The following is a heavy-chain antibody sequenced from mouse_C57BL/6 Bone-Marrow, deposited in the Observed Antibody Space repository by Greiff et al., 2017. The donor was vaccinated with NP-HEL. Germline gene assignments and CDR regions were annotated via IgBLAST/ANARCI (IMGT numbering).Heavy chain of an antibody. J-gene: IGHJ4*01. D-gene: IGHD1-1*01. CDR1: GYTFTSYW. Sequence: QVQLQQPGAELVKPGASVKMSCKASGYTFTSYWITWVKQRPGHGLEWIGDIYPGSGSTNYNEKFKSKATLTVDTSSSTAYMQLSSLPSEDSAVFDGARGPGITTVVRTIDDWGQGTSVTVSS. CDR3: ARGPGITTVVRTIDD. V-gene: IGHV1-55*01. CDR2: IYPGSGST.